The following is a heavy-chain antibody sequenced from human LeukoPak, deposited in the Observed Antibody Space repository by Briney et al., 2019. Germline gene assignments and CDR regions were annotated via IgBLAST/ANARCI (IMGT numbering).Heavy chain of an antibody. J-gene: IGHJ4*02. V-gene: IGHV4-39*01. Sequence: SETLSLTCIVSGGSISSSSYYWGWIRQPPGKGLEWIGSIYYSGSTYYNPSLKSRVTISVDTSKNQFSLKLSSVTAADTAVYYCARRIVATIVFDYWGQGTLVTVSS. CDR1: GGSISSSSYY. CDR2: IYYSGST. D-gene: IGHD5-12*01. CDR3: ARRIVATIVFDY.